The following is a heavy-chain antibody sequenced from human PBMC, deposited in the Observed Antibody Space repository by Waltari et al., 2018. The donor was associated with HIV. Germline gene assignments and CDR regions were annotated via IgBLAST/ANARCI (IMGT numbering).Heavy chain of an antibody. Sequence: EVQLVESGGGLVQPGGSLRLSCTASGFSFSSDSMNWVRQAPGKGLEWVSYISTSSSAIFYADSVKGRFTISRDTAKNSLYLQMNSLRAEDTAVYYCARDRTRYYFDSWGQGTLVTVSS. CDR1: GFSFSSDS. CDR3: ARDRTRYYFDS. V-gene: IGHV3-48*01. J-gene: IGHJ4*02. CDR2: ISTSSSAI. D-gene: IGHD6-6*01.